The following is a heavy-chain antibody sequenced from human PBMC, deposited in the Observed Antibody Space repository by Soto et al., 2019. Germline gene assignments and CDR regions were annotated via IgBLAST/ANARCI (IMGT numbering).Heavy chain of an antibody. CDR1: GFTFDNHA. CDR2: IPWNSVHM. V-gene: IGHV3-9*01. D-gene: IGHD2-2*01. J-gene: IGHJ4*02. CDR3: TREKVRDFED. Sequence: EVQLVESGGGLVQPGRSLRLSCAASGFTFDNHAMHWVRQAPGKGLEWVAEIPWNSVHMGYADSVKGRFTISRDNAKNSLYLQMNCLRVEDRAFYYCTREKVRDFEDWGQGTLVTVSS.